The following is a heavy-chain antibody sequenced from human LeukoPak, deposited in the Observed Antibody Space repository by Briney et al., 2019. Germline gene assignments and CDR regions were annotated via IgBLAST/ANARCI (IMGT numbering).Heavy chain of an antibody. D-gene: IGHD3-22*01. V-gene: IGHV3-43*01. CDR1: GFTFEDYT. J-gene: IGHJ4*02. CDR2: ISWDGTT. CDR3: VKDLSYESSGSSFDY. Sequence: GGSLRLSCAASGFTFEDYTMHWVRQAPGKTLEWVSLISWDGTTYYTDSVKGRFTISRDNSKDSLYLQMDTLRSEDTAFHYCVKDLSYESSGSSFDYWGQGTLVTVS.